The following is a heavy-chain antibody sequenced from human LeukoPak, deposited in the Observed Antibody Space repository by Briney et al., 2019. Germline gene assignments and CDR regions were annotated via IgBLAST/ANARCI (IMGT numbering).Heavy chain of an antibody. CDR2: IYSGGNT. V-gene: IGHV3-53*01. D-gene: IGHD5-18*01. CDR1: GFTVSSNS. Sequence: GGSLRLSCTVSGFTVSSNSWSWVRQAPGKGLEWVSFIYSGGNTHYSDSVKGRFTLSRDNSKNTLYLQMNSLRAEDTAIYYCARDLSGVTGYTYGRGIDYWGQGTLVTVSS. CDR3: ARDLSGVTGYTYGRGIDY. J-gene: IGHJ4*02.